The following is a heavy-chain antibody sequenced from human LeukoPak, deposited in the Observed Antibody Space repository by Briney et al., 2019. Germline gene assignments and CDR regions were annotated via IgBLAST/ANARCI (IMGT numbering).Heavy chain of an antibody. D-gene: IGHD2-15*01. V-gene: IGHV3-74*01. J-gene: IGHJ3*02. CDR1: GFTFSSYW. CDR3: ARLPTWYCSGGRCYTGAFDI. Sequence: PGGSLRLSCAASGFTFSSYWMYWVRQAPGKGLVWVSRINSDGSSTSYADSVKGRFTISRDNAKNTLYLQMNSLRAEDTAVYYCARLPTWYCSGGRCYTGAFDIWGQGTMVTVSS. CDR2: INSDGSST.